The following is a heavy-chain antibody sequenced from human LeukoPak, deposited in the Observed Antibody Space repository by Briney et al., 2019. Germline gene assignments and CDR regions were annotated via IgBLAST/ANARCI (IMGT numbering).Heavy chain of an antibody. Sequence: GGSLRLSCAASGFTFSSYAMHWVRQAPGKGLEWVAVISHDESNKNYADSVKGRFTISRDNSKNTLYLQMNSLRAEDTAVYYCAGQWLPRKVSHYLDYWGQGTQVTVSS. CDR2: ISHDESNK. D-gene: IGHD6-19*01. V-gene: IGHV3-30*03. J-gene: IGHJ4*02. CDR1: GFTFSSYA. CDR3: AGQWLPRKVSHYLDY.